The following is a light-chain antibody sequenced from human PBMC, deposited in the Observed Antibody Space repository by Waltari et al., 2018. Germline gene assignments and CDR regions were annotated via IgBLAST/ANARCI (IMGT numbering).Light chain of an antibody. Sequence: QSGLTQPPSASATPGQRVTLSCTGSSSNIGGNSVSWYQQVTGTAPKLLIDSNIRRPSGVPDRFSGSTSGTSASLAISGLQSDDAADYYCATWDDSLNVPVFGGGTRVTVL. J-gene: IGLJ3*02. CDR2: SNI. CDR3: ATWDDSLNVPV. V-gene: IGLV1-44*01. CDR1: SSNIGGNS.